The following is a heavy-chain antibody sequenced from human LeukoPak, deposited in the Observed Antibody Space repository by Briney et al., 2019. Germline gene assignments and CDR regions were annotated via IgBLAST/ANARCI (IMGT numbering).Heavy chain of an antibody. CDR2: INPNSGGT. CDR1: GYTFTGYY. Sequence: GASVKVSCKASGYTFTGYYIHWVRQAPGQGLEWMGWINPNSGGTNYAQKFQGWVTMTRDTSISTAYMELSRLRSDDTAVYYCARMGAIAVATNDYWGQGTLVTVSS. CDR3: ARMGAIAVATNDY. J-gene: IGHJ4*02. V-gene: IGHV1-2*04. D-gene: IGHD6-19*01.